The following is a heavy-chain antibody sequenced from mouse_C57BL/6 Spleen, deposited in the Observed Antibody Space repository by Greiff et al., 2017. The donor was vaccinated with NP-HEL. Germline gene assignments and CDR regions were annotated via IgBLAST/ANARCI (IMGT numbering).Heavy chain of an antibody. CDR2: INPNNGGT. CDR3: ARGDGKGPLAY. J-gene: IGHJ3*01. CDR1: GYTFTDYN. D-gene: IGHD2-1*01. V-gene: IGHV1-22*01. Sequence: EVKLMESGPELVKPGASVKMSCKASGYTFTDYNMHWVKQSHGKSLEWIGYINPNNGGTSYNQKFKGKATLTVNKSSSTAYMELRSLTSEDSAVYYCARGDGKGPLAYWGQGTLVTVSA.